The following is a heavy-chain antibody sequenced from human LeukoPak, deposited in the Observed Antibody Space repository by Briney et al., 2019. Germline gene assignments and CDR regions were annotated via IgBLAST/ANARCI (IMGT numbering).Heavy chain of an antibody. Sequence: HPGRSLRLSCVASGFTFSSYGMHWVRQAPGKGLEWVAVISYDGSNKYYADSVKGRFTISRDNSKNTLYLQMNSLRAEDTAVYYCARDALDYGSGYVYWGQGTLVTVSS. J-gene: IGHJ4*02. V-gene: IGHV3-30*03. CDR3: ARDALDYGSGYVY. CDR1: GFTFSSYG. D-gene: IGHD3-10*01. CDR2: ISYDGSNK.